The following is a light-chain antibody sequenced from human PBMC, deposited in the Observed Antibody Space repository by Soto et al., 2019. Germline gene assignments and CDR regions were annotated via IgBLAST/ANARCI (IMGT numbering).Light chain of an antibody. CDR2: AAS. J-gene: IGKJ5*01. Sequence: DIQMPQSPSSLSASVGDRVTITCRASQSISSYLNWYQQKPGKAPKILIYAASSLQSGVPSRFSGSGAGTDFTLTISSLQPEDCATYYGQQNYSTPSTFGQGTRLAIK. V-gene: IGKV1-39*01. CDR3: QQNYSTPST. CDR1: QSISSY.